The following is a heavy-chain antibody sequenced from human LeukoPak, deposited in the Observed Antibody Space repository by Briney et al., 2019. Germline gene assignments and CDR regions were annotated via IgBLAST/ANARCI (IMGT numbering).Heavy chain of an antibody. J-gene: IGHJ4*02. CDR1: GFTVSSNY. CDR2: IYSGGST. CDR3: ARRGGIAVAGSPYYFDY. V-gene: IGHV3-66*01. Sequence: GGSLRLSCAASGFTVSSNYMSWVRQAPGKGLEWVSVIYSGGSTYYADSVKGRFTISRDNSKNTLYLQMNSLRAEDTAVYYCARRGGIAVAGSPYYFDYWGQGTLVTVSS. D-gene: IGHD6-19*01.